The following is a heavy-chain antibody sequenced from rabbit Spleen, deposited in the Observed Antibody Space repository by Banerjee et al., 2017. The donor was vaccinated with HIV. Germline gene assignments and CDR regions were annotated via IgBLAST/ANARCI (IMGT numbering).Heavy chain of an antibody. CDR3: ARDLAGVIGWNFNL. J-gene: IGHJ4*01. V-gene: IGHV1S40*01. CDR1: GFDFSSSDY. D-gene: IGHD4-1*01. Sequence: QSLEESGGDLVKPGASLTLTCTASGFDFSSSDYMCWVRQAPGKGLEWISCIYAGSSGFTYSATWAKGRFTCSKTSSTTVTLQMTSLTAADTATYFCARDLAGVIGWNFNLWGQGTLVTVS. CDR2: IYAGSSGFT.